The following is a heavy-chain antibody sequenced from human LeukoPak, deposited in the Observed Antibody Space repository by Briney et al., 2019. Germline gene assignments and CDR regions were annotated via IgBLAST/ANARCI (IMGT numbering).Heavy chain of an antibody. Sequence: NPSETLSLTCAVYGGSFSGYYWTWIRQPPGRGLEWIVEINRSGSTNYNPSLKSRVTISVDTSKSQFSLKLNSVTAADTAMYYCARGRDPYWGQGTLVTVSS. D-gene: IGHD5-24*01. CDR1: GGSFSGYY. CDR3: ARGRDPY. CDR2: INRSGST. V-gene: IGHV4-34*01. J-gene: IGHJ4*02.